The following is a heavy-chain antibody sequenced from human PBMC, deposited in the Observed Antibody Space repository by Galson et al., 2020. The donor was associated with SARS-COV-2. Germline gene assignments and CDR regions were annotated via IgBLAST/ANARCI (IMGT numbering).Heavy chain of an antibody. Sequence: GESLKISCAASGFTFSSYSMNWVRQAPGKGLEWVSYISSSSSTIYYADSVKGRFTISRDNSKNTLYLQMNSLRAEDTAVYYCAKNERAMIVVVITMADYWGQGTLVTVSS. V-gene: IGHV3-48*01. CDR1: GFTFSSYS. CDR3: AKNERAMIVVVITMADY. CDR2: ISSSSSTI. D-gene: IGHD3-22*01. J-gene: IGHJ4*02.